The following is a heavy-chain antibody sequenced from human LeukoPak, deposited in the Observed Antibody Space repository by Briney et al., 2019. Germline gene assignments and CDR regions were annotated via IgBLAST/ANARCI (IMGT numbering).Heavy chain of an antibody. CDR1: GLTFSSYG. CDR2: IWYDGSSK. CDR3: ARDSRGHFDY. Sequence: GGSLRLSCAASGLTFSSYGMHWVRQAPGKGLEWVAVIWYDGSSKYYADSVKGRFTISRDNSKNTLYLQMNSLRAEDTAVYYCARDSRGHFDYWGQGTLVTVSS. J-gene: IGHJ4*02. V-gene: IGHV3-33*08.